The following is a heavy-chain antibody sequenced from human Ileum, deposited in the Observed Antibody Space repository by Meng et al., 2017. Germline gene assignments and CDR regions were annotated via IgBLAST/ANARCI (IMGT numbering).Heavy chain of an antibody. J-gene: IGHJ4*02. CDR1: GFTFSSHG. CDR2: IFCADYEGSNV. D-gene: IGHD5-24*01. V-gene: IGHV3-33*01. CDR3: ARSRDGYNHGHS. Sequence: GESLKISCAASGFTFSSHGRHWVRQAPGKGLEWLAVIFCADYEGSNVRYADSVRGRFTISRDNSKNTLYLQRNSLTAEETAVYYCARSRDGYNHGHSWGQGTLVTVSS.